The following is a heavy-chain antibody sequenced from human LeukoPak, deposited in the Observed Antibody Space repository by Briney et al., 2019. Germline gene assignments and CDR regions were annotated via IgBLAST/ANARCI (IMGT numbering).Heavy chain of an antibody. CDR2: IYTTGST. Sequence: SETLSLTCTVSGVSISSGSYYWSWIRQPAGKGLEWIGRIYTTGSTNYNPSLKGRVTISVDTSKNQFSLKLSSVTAADTAVYYCARAYPGAHAFDIWGQGTMVTVSS. CDR3: ARAYPGAHAFDI. V-gene: IGHV4-61*02. J-gene: IGHJ3*02. CDR1: GVSISSGSYY.